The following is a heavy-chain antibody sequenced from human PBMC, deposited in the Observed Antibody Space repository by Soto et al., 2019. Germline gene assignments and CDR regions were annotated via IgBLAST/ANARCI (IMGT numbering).Heavy chain of an antibody. CDR2: INDDGSAT. Sequence: EVQLVESGGGLVQPGGSLRLSCAASGFTFSGSWMHWVRQAPGKGLIWVSRINDDGSATSYADFVKGRFTISRDNAKDTRFLQMNGLRAEDTAVYYCARGILGSGTANDYWGQGTLVTVSS. CDR1: GFTFSGSW. V-gene: IGHV3-74*02. CDR3: ARGILGSGTANDY. J-gene: IGHJ4*02. D-gene: IGHD3-10*01.